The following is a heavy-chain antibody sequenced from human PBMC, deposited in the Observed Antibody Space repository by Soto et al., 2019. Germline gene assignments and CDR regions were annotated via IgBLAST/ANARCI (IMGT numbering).Heavy chain of an antibody. J-gene: IGHJ4*02. CDR1: GGTFSSYT. CDR2: IIPILGIA. CDR3: ARVPGYGDFDY. D-gene: IGHD4-17*01. Sequence: SVKVSCKASGGTFSSYTISWVRQAPGQGLEWMGRIIPILGIANYAQKFQGRVTITADKSTSTAYMELRSLRSDDTAVYYCARVPGYGDFDYWGQGTLVTVSS. V-gene: IGHV1-69*02.